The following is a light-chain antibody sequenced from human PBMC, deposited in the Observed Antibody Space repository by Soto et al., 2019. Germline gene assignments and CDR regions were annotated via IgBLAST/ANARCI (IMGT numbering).Light chain of an antibody. Sequence: DIQMTQSPSTLSGSVGDRVTITCRASQTISSWLAWSQQKPGKAPKLLIYKASTLKSGVPSRVSGSGSGTEFTLTISSLQPDDFATDYCQHYNSYSEAFGQGTKVELK. V-gene: IGKV1-5*03. CDR1: QTISSW. CDR2: KAS. CDR3: QHYNSYSEA. J-gene: IGKJ1*01.